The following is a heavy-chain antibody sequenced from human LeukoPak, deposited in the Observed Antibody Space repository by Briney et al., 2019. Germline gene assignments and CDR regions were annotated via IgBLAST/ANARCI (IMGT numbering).Heavy chain of an antibody. CDR1: GFTVSSTH. CDR3: ARSTVPINFDY. V-gene: IGHV3-53*01. CDR2: TYTGGNS. Sequence: GGSLRLSCEASGFTVSSTHMVWVRQAPGKGLEWVSVTYTGGNSYYAGSVQGRFIISRDISKNTLYLQMNSLRAEDTAVYYCARSTVPINFDYWGQGTLVTVSS. D-gene: IGHD5/OR15-5a*01. J-gene: IGHJ4*02.